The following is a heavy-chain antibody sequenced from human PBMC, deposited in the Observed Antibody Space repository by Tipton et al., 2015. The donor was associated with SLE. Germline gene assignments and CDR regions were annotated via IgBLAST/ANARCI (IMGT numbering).Heavy chain of an antibody. J-gene: IGHJ6*02. V-gene: IGHV4-34*01. D-gene: IGHD6-19*01. CDR1: GGSFSGYY. CDR3: ARVGSFYGMDV. Sequence: TLSLTCAVYGGSFSGYYWSWIRQPPGKGLEWIGEIKHSGSTNYNPSLKSRVTISVDTSKNQFSLKLSSVTAADTAMHYCARVGSFYGMDVWGQGTTVTVSS. CDR2: IKHSGST.